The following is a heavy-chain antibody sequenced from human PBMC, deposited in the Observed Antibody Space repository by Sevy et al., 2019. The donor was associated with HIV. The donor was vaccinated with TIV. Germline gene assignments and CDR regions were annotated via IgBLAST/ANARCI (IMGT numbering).Heavy chain of an antibody. CDR3: ARANAYLTSDAFDL. Sequence: PSETLPLTCTVSGGSISSLNYYWSWIRQHPGKGLEWIGYISYSGRTSYNPSLKSRLTISLDTSKNQFSLRLSSVTAADTALFYCARANAYLTSDAFDLWGQGTMVTVSS. CDR2: ISYSGRT. V-gene: IGHV4-31*03. CDR1: GGSISSLNYY. J-gene: IGHJ3*01. D-gene: IGHD1-26*01.